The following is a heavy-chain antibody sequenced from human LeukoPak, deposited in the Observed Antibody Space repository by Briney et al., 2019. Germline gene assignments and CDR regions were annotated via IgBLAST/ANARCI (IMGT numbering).Heavy chain of an antibody. CDR2: ISDSGST. D-gene: IGHD3-10*01. CDR3: ARQGIWFGELVV. Sequence: SETLSLTCIVSGGSISRSSYYWGWLRQPPGKGLEWIGTISDSGSTYYSPSLKSRVTISVDTSKNQFSLKLRFVTAADTAVYYCARQGIWFGELVVWGQGTTATVSS. CDR1: GGSISRSSYY. V-gene: IGHV4-39*01. J-gene: IGHJ6*02.